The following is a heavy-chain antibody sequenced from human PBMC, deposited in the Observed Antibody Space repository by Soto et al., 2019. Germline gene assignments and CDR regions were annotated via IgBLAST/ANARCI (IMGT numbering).Heavy chain of an antibody. CDR1: GFTFSSYA. D-gene: IGHD5-18*01. CDR3: AGTWKQLWLPIDY. Sequence: PGGSLRLSCAASGFTFSSYAMHWVRQAPGKGLEWVAVISYDGSNKYYADSVKGRFTISRDNSKNTLYLQMNFLRAEDTAVYYCAGTWKQLWLPIDYWGQGSLVTVSS. J-gene: IGHJ4*02. CDR2: ISYDGSNK. V-gene: IGHV3-30-3*01.